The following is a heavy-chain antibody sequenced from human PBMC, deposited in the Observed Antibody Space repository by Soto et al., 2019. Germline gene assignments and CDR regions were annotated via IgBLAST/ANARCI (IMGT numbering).Heavy chain of an antibody. D-gene: IGHD6-19*01. J-gene: IGHJ4*02. CDR1: GFTFSSYA. V-gene: IGHV3-23*01. CDR2: ISGSGGST. Sequence: GGSLRLSCAASGFTFSSYAMSWVRQAPGKGLEWVSAISGSGGSTYYADSVKGRFTISRDNSKNTLYLQMNSLRAEDTAVYYCALSWSHSQGGCGLGYDYFCQGTLVTV. CDR3: ALSWSHSQGGCGLGYDY.